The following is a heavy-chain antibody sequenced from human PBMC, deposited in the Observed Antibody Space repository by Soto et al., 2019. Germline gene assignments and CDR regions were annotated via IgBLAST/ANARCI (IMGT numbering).Heavy chain of an antibody. J-gene: IGHJ4*02. CDR3: ANYDLWRGYYTDY. CDR1: GFPFSNYA. V-gene: IGHV3-23*01. D-gene: IGHD3-3*01. CDR2: IGGDAITT. Sequence: LSCAASGFPFSNYAMSWVRQAPGKGLEWVAVIGGDAITTRYADSVKDRFTISRDNPQNTLYLQMDSLRAGDTAIYYCANYDLWRGYYTDYWGQGTLVTVSS.